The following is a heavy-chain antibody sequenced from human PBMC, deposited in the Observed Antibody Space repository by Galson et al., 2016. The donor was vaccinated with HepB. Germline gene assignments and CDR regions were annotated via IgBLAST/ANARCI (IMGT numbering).Heavy chain of an antibody. V-gene: IGHV3-23*01. CDR3: ARYSNSWAPFDY. D-gene: IGHD6-13*01. Sequence: SLRLSCAASGITFRTYDMNWVRQAPGKGLVWVSGISGSGANTHYANAVKGRFTISRDNSNNTLYLQVNSLRAEDTALYFCARYSNSWAPFDYWGQGRLVTVSS. CDR2: ISGSGANT. CDR1: GITFRTYD. J-gene: IGHJ4*02.